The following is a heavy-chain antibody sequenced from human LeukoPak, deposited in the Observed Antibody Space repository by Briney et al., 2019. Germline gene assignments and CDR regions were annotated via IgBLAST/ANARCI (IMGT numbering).Heavy chain of an antibody. Sequence: GESLKISCKGSGYSFTSFWISWVRQLPGKGLEWMGKINPSDSYTNYSPSFQGHVTISADKSISTAYLRWSSLKASDTAMYYCARQEYCSGGSCYTWFDPWGQGTLVTVSS. CDR3: ARQEYCSGGSCYTWFDP. J-gene: IGHJ5*02. D-gene: IGHD2-15*01. CDR1: GYSFTSFW. CDR2: INPSDSYT. V-gene: IGHV5-10-1*01.